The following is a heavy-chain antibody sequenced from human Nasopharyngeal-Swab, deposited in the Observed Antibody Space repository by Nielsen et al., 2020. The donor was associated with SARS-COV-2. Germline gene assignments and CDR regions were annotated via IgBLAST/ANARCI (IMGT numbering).Heavy chain of an antibody. Sequence: GESLRLSCTASGFSFSASGMSWVRRAPGKGLEWVSSISIGNSYILYADSVKGRFTISRDNVRESLFLQMNSLTADDTAVYYCARVRYYGSGDYRPHYFDFWGHGTLVTVSS. V-gene: IGHV3-21*01. CDR1: GFSFSASG. D-gene: IGHD3-10*01. CDR2: ISIGNSYI. J-gene: IGHJ4*01. CDR3: ARVRYYGSGDYRPHYFDF.